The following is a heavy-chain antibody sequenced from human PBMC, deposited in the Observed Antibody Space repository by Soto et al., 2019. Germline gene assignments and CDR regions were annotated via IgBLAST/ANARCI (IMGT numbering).Heavy chain of an antibody. Sequence: PAETLSLTCTVSDCSISTYYWSWIRQPAGKELEWIGHVFTNGTTNYTPSLKSRLSMSLNNAKNKSPLKLSSVPAADTAVYYCARDNSGFWSGYLDSWGQGKLVTVSS. D-gene: IGHD3-3*01. J-gene: IGHJ4*02. CDR3: ARDNSGFWSGYLDS. CDR1: DCSISTYY. CDR2: VFTNGTT. V-gene: IGHV4-4*07.